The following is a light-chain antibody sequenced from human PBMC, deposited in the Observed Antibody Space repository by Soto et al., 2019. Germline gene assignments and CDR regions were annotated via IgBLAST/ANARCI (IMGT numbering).Light chain of an antibody. CDR3: QPSDSGLVGLI. J-gene: IGLJ1*01. Sequence: QSVLTQPPSVSGAPGQRVTIACTGTNSNFGTTFDVHWYQQLPGAAPKLLLYRSPHRPSGVPDRFSGSKSGTSASLAITGLQTDDEAAYFCQPSDSGLVGLIFGTGTKLTVL. CDR1: NSNFGTTFD. V-gene: IGLV1-40*01. CDR2: RSP.